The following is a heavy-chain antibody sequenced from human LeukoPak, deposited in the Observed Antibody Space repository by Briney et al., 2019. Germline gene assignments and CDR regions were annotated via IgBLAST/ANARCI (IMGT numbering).Heavy chain of an antibody. D-gene: IGHD6-19*01. V-gene: IGHV3-30*02. CDR3: AKDFIAVAGRGYYFDY. CDR2: IRYDGSNK. Sequence: GGSLRLSCAASGFTFSSYGMHWVRQAPGKGLEGVAFIRYDGSNKYYADSVKGRFTISRDNSKNTLYLQMNSLRAEDTAVYYCAKDFIAVAGRGYYFDYWGQGTLVTVSS. CDR1: GFTFSSYG. J-gene: IGHJ4*02.